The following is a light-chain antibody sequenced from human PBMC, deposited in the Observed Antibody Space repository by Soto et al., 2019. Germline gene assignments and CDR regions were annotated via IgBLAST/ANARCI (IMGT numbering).Light chain of an antibody. CDR3: MQGSHWPPWT. V-gene: IGKV2-30*01. Sequence: DVVMTQSPLSLPVTLGQPAFISCRSSQSLGSSDENTFLNWFQQRPGQSPRRLIYQVSRRDSGVPDRFSGSGSGTDFTLKISRVEAEDVGVYYCMQGSHWPPWTFGQGTKVEIK. CDR2: QVS. CDR1: QSLGSSDENTF. J-gene: IGKJ1*01.